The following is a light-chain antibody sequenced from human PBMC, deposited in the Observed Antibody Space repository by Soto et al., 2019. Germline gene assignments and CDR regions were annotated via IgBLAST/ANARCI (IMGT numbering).Light chain of an antibody. CDR3: QAWDSSTHVV. CDR2: QDS. J-gene: IGLJ2*01. CDR1: KLGDKY. V-gene: IGLV3-1*01. Sequence: SYELTQPPSVSVSPGQTASITGSGDKLGDKYACWYQQKPGQSPVLVIYQDSKRPSGIPERFSGSNSGNTATLTISGTQAMDEADYYCQAWDSSTHVVFGGGTMLTVL.